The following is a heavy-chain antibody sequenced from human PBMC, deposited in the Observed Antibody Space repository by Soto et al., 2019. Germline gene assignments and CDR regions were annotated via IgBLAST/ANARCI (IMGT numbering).Heavy chain of an antibody. J-gene: IGHJ4*02. Sequence: GGSLRLSCAVSGFTFGSYWMNWIRLIPGKGLEWVAYIKPDGSATYYVDSVKGRFTISRDNAKNSLYLQMNSLRVEDTSVYYCARAGYCGPGCYYYFDYWGQGTLVTVSS. V-gene: IGHV3-7*01. CDR2: IKPDGSAT. CDR1: GFTFGSYW. D-gene: IGHD2-21*02. CDR3: ARAGYCGPGCYYYFDY.